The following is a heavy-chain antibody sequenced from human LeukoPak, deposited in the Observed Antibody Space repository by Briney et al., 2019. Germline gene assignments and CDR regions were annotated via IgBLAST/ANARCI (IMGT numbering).Heavy chain of an antibody. J-gene: IGHJ5*02. D-gene: IGHD3-10*01. Sequence: PSEALSLTCTVSGVSISSYYWSWIRQPPGKGLEWIGYIYYSGSTNYNPSLKSRVTISVDTSKNQFSLKLSSVTAADTAVYYCARHEVRGIESWFDPWGQGTLVTVSS. CDR3: ARHEVRGIESWFDP. V-gene: IGHV4-59*08. CDR1: GVSISSYY. CDR2: IYYSGST.